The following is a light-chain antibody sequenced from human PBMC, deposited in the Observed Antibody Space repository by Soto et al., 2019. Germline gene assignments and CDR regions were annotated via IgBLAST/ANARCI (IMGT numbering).Light chain of an antibody. J-gene: IGKJ1*01. CDR1: QSISSY. CDR3: QHRKK. V-gene: IGKV1-39*01. Sequence: DIQMTHSPSSLSASVGDIVTITCRASQSISSYLNWYQQKPGKAPKLLIYAASFLQSGVASRFTGSGSGTDFTLTISSLQPEDFATYYCQHRKKLGQGTKVEIK. CDR2: AAS.